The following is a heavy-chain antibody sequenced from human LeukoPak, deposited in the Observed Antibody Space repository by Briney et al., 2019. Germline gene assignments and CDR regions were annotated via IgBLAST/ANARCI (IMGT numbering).Heavy chain of an antibody. CDR2: FDPEDGET. CDR1: GYTLTELS. CDR3: ATVSPLSRRDGYNFELYFDY. Sequence: GASVKVSCKVSGYTLTELSMHWVRQAPGKGLEWMGGFDPEDGETIYAQKFQGRVTMTEDTSTDTAYMELSSLRSEDTAVYYCATVSPLSRRDGYNFELYFDYWGQGTLVTVSS. J-gene: IGHJ4*02. D-gene: IGHD5-24*01. V-gene: IGHV1-24*01.